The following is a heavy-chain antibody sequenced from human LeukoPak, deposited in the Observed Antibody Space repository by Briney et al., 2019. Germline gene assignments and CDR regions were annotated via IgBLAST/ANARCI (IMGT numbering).Heavy chain of an antibody. D-gene: IGHD2-21*02. V-gene: IGHV4-34*01. J-gene: IGHJ4*02. Sequence: SETLSLTCAVYGGSFSGYYWSWIRQPPGKGLEWIGEINHSGSTNYNPSLKSRVTISVDTSKNQSSLKLTSVTAADTAVYYCARGVVVTAGETFDYWGQGTLVTVSS. CDR1: GGSFSGYY. CDR2: INHSGST. CDR3: ARGVVVTAGETFDY.